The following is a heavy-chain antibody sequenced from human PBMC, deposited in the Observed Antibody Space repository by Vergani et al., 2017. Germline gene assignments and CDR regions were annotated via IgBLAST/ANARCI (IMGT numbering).Heavy chain of an antibody. Sequence: QVQLQQWGAGLLKPSETLSLTCAVYGGSFSGYYWSWIRQPPGKGLEWIGEINHSGSTNYNPSLKSRVTISVDTSKNQFSLKLSSVTAADTAVYYCARRHYDYVWGSYRSRGXFDLWGRGTLVTVSS. CDR2: INHSGST. D-gene: IGHD3-16*02. V-gene: IGHV4-34*01. J-gene: IGHJ2*01. CDR3: ARRHYDYVWGSYRSRGXFDL. CDR1: GGSFSGYY.